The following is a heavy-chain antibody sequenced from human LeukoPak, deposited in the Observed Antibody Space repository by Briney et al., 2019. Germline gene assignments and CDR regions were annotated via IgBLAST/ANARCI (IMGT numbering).Heavy chain of an antibody. V-gene: IGHV1-18*01. CDR3: ARDPGIAAAATYCDY. CDR1: GYTFTSYG. D-gene: IGHD6-13*01. J-gene: IGHJ4*02. CDR2: INAYNGNT. Sequence: ASVKVSCKASGYTFTSYGITWVRQAPGQGLECMGWINAYNGNTSYAQKLQGRIIMTTDTSTSTAYMELRSLRSDDTAVYYCARDPGIAAAATYCDYWGQGTLVTVFS.